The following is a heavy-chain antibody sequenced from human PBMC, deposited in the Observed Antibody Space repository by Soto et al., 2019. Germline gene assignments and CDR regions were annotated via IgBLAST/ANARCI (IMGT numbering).Heavy chain of an antibody. Sequence: QVQLVEAGGGVVQPGMSLRLSCAASGFTFSSYGMHWVRQAPGKGLEWVAMIYFNGIETYYEDSVKGRFTISRDNSKNTLYLQMSGLRVEDTAVYYCASGLGSGSYSPDVWGKVNTVTVSS. CDR3: ASGLGSGSYSPDV. D-gene: IGHD3-10*01. CDR1: GFTFSSYG. CDR2: IYFNGIET. V-gene: IGHV3-33*01. J-gene: IGHJ6*03.